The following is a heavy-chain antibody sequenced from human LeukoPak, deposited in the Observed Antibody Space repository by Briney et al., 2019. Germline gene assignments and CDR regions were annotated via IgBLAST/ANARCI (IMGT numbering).Heavy chain of an antibody. CDR2: IYYSGST. CDR3: ARIYYDSSGPLDY. CDR1: GGSISSYY. D-gene: IGHD3-22*01. Sequence: SETLSLTCTVSGGSISSYYWSWIRQPPGKGLEWIGYIYYSGSTNYNPSLKSRVTISVDTSKNQFSLKVISVTAADTAVYYCARIYYDSSGPLDYWGQGTPVTVSS. V-gene: IGHV4-59*12. J-gene: IGHJ4*02.